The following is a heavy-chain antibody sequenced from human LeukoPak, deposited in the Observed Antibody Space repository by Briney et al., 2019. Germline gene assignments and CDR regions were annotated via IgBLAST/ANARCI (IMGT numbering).Heavy chain of an antibody. Sequence: GASVKVSCKASAYIFTTYYIHWVRQAPGQGLEWMGIINPSDGSANYAQQFQGRVTMTRNTSISTAYMELSSLRSEDTAVYYCARDPVRRYSYGETPWEDYWGQGTLVTVSS. CDR2: INPSDGSA. CDR1: AYIFTTYY. CDR3: ARDPVRRYSYGETPWEDY. J-gene: IGHJ4*02. D-gene: IGHD5-18*01. V-gene: IGHV1-46*01.